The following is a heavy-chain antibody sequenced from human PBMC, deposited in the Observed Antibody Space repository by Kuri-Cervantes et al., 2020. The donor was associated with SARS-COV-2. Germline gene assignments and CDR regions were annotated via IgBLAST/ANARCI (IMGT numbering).Heavy chain of an antibody. CDR1: GFRFTTYW. Sequence: GGSLRLSCKGSGFRFTTYWIGWVRQMPGKGLEWMAIIYPTDSDTRYSPSFQGQVTISADKSISTAYPQWSSLKASDSAMHYCARTRGSYYTDAFDLWGQGTMVTVSS. V-gene: IGHV5-51*01. CDR3: ARTRGSYYTDAFDL. D-gene: IGHD1-26*01. J-gene: IGHJ3*01. CDR2: IYPTDSDT.